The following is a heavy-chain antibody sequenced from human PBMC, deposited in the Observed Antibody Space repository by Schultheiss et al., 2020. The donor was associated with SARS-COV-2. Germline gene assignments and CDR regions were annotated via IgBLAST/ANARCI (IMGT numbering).Heavy chain of an antibody. V-gene: IGHV3-30*01. CDR3: ARKIYPQDAFDI. D-gene: IGHD5-12*01. J-gene: IGHJ3*02. CDR2: ISYDGSNK. CDR1: GFTFSSYA. Sequence: GGSLRLSCAASGFTFSSYAMHWVRQAPGKGLEWVAVISYDGSNKYYADSEKGRFTISRDNSKNTLYLQMNSLRAEDTAVYYCARKIYPQDAFDIWGQGTMVTVSS.